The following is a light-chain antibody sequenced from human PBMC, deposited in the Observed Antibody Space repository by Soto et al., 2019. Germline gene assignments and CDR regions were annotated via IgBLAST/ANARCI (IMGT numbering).Light chain of an antibody. V-gene: IGLV2-14*01. CDR1: SSDVGGYNY. CDR2: EVS. CDR3: SSYTSSSTFV. Sequence: QSVLTQPASVSGSPGQSITISCTGTSSDVGGYNYVSWYQQHPGKAPKLMIYEVSNRPSGVSNRFSGSKSGNTDSLTISGLQAQDEADYYCSSYTSSSTFVFGGGTKVTVL. J-gene: IGLJ2*01.